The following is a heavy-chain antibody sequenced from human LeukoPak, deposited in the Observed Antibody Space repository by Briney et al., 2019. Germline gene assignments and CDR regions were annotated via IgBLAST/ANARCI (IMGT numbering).Heavy chain of an antibody. CDR3: TTDLGTYYHGSQRLIPIDY. CDR2: IKSKTDGETT. CDR1: GFTFTNAW. D-gene: IGHD3-10*01. V-gene: IGHV3-15*01. Sequence: GGSLRLSCVDSGFTFTNAWMSWVRQAPGEGLEWIGRIKSKTDGETTNYAEPVRGRFTVSRDDSKSAVYLQMNSLKIEDTAVYYCTTDLGTYYHGSQRLIPIDYWGQGTLVTVSS. J-gene: IGHJ4*02.